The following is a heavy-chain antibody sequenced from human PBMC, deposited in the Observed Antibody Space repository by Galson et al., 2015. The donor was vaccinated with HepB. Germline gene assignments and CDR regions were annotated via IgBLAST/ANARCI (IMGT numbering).Heavy chain of an antibody. Sequence: SLRLSCAVSGFTFSTYGMHWVRQAPGKGLEWVAAIWYDGSKKYYVDSVKGRFTISRDNSKKTLYLQMNSLRAEDTAVYYCARDPGSQGFCSSTSCYYYGMEVWGQGTTVIVSS. V-gene: IGHV3-33*01. D-gene: IGHD2-2*01. CDR1: GFTFSTYG. CDR2: IWYDGSKK. J-gene: IGHJ6*02. CDR3: ARDPGSQGFCSSTSCYYYGMEV.